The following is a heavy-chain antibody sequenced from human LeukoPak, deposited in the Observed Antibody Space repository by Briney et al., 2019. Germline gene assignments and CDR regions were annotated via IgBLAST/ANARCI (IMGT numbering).Heavy chain of an antibody. V-gene: IGHV1-18*01. Sequence: ASVRVSCKASGYTFTSYGISWVRQAPGQGLEWMGWISAYNGNTTYAQKLQGRVTMTTDTSTSTAYMELRSLRSDDTAVYYCARDRRAVVGATYYYYYGMDVWGQGTTVTVSS. CDR3: ARDRRAVVGATYYYYYGMDV. J-gene: IGHJ6*02. CDR1: GYTFTSYG. CDR2: ISAYNGNT. D-gene: IGHD1-26*01.